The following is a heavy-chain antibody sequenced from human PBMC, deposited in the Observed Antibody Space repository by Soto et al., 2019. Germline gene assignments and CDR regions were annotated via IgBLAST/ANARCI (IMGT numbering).Heavy chain of an antibody. D-gene: IGHD6-19*01. Sequence: EVQLLESGGGLVQPGGSLRLSCAASGFTFSSYAMSWVRQAPGKGLEWVSAISGSGGSTYYADSVKGRFTISRDNSKNTLYLQMNSLRAEDTAVYYCAKDPFRYSSGGYPFDYWGQGTLVTVSS. J-gene: IGHJ4*02. V-gene: IGHV3-23*01. CDR2: ISGSGGST. CDR1: GFTFSSYA. CDR3: AKDPFRYSSGGYPFDY.